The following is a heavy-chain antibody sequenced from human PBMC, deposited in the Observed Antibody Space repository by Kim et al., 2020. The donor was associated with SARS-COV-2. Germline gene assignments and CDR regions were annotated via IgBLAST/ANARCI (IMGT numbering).Heavy chain of an antibody. CDR3: ARSPRGGKFFDY. V-gene: IGHV3-11*03. D-gene: IGHD3-16*01. CDR2: ISSPSGYT. J-gene: IGHJ4*02. CDR1: GFAFGDYH. Sequence: GGSLRLSCAASGFAFGDYHMTWIRQAPGKGLEWISYISSPSGYTNYADSVKGRFTVSRDNAKNSLYLQMNSLRAEDTAVYYCARSPRGGKFFDYWGQGTL.